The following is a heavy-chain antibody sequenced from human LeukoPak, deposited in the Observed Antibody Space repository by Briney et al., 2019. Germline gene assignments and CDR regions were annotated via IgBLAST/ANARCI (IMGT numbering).Heavy chain of an antibody. CDR2: ISGSGDRT. V-gene: IGHV3-23*01. CDR3: AKRGRDGYNSPIDY. D-gene: IGHD5-24*01. CDR1: GFTFSDYA. J-gene: IGHJ4*02. Sequence: GGSLRLSRAASGFTFSDYAMNWVRQAPGKGLEWVSGISGSGDRTSYGDAVKGRFTISRDNSKNTLYVQMNSLRAEDTAIYYCAKRGRDGYNSPIDYWGQGTLVTVSS.